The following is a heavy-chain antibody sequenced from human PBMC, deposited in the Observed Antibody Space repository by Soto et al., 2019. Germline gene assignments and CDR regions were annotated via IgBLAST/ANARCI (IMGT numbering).Heavy chain of an antibody. Sequence: QVQLVQSGAEVKKPGSSVKVSCKASGGTFSSYAISWVRQAPGQGLEWMGGIIPIFGTANYEQKFQGRVTIYGDESTSTAYMQLSSLRSEDTGVYYCARSRARLGELSPHGYFDLWGRGTLVTVSS. V-gene: IGHV1-69*12. D-gene: IGHD3-16*02. CDR1: GGTFSSYA. J-gene: IGHJ2*01. CDR2: IIPIFGTA. CDR3: ARSRARLGELSPHGYFDL.